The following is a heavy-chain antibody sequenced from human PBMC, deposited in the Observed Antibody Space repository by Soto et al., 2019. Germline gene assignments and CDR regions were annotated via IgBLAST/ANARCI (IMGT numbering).Heavy chain of an antibody. Sequence: QVQLAQSGAEVRKPGSSVKVSCRASGGSFSDFAFSWVRQVPGQGLEWMGGIIPMFAATKYAQRFQGRVTIPAYASTRTVYLALSSLTSDDSAVYYCARGGIVAVPAALSSYDDYTNYRFDSWGQGTLVSVSS. D-gene: IGHD2-15*01. CDR1: GGSFSDFA. CDR2: IIPMFAAT. V-gene: IGHV1-69*01. CDR3: ARGGIVAVPAALSSYDDYTNYRFDS. J-gene: IGHJ4*02.